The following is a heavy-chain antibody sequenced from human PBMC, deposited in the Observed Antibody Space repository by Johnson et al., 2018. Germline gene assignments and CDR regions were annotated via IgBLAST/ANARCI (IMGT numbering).Heavy chain of an antibody. Sequence: QVQLVESGGGVVQPGRSLRLSCAASGFTFSSYGMHWVRQAPGKGLEWVAVISYDGSNKYFADSVKGRFTISRENAKNSLYLQMNSLRAGDTAVYYCARAGSGAFYIWGQGTMVTVSS. CDR2: ISYDGSNK. V-gene: IGHV3-33*05. D-gene: IGHD1-1*01. CDR3: ARAGSGAFYI. J-gene: IGHJ3*02. CDR1: GFTFSSYG.